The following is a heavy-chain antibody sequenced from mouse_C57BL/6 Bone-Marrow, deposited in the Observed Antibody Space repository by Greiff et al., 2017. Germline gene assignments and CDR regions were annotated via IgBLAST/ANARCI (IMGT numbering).Heavy chain of an antibody. CDR2: IYPGSGST. CDR3: AKPSYINYWDFDV. J-gene: IGHJ1*03. D-gene: IGHD2-5*01. V-gene: IGHV1-55*01. CDR1: GYTFTSYW. Sequence: QVQLQQPGAELVKPGASVKMSCKASGYTFTSYWITWVKQRPGQGLEWIGDIYPGSGSTNYNEKFKSKATLTVDASSSKAYMQLISLTSEDSSVYSCAKPSYINYWDFDVWGKGTTVTVSS.